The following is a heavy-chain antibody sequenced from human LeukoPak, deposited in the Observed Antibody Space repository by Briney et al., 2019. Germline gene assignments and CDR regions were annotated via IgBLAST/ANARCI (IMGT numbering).Heavy chain of an antibody. J-gene: IGHJ4*02. Sequence: SETLSLTCTVSGGSISSYYWSWIRQPAGKGLEWIGRIYASGSTNYNPSLKSRVTMSVDTSKNQFSLKLSSVTAADTAVYYCAREYSYGPGKGTIDYWGQGTLVTVSS. D-gene: IGHD5-18*01. CDR1: GGSISSYY. V-gene: IGHV4-4*07. CDR3: AREYSYGPGKGTIDY. CDR2: IYASGST.